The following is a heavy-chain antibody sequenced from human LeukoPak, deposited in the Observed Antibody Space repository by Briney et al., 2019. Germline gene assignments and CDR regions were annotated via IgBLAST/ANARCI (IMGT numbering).Heavy chain of an antibody. D-gene: IGHD1-26*01. CDR3: ARETRLLSGSYSNGAFDI. CDR2: ISYSGST. CDR1: GGSISSYY. J-gene: IGHJ3*02. V-gene: IGHV4-59*01. Sequence: PSETLSLTCTVSGGSISSYYWSWIRQPPGKGLEWIGYISYSGSTDYNPSLKSRVTISLDTSKNQFSLRLSSVTAAETAVYYCARETRLLSGSYSNGAFDIWGQGTMVTVSS.